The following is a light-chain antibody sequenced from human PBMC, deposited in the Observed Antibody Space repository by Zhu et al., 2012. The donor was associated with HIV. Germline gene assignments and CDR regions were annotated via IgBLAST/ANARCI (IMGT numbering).Light chain of an antibody. CDR3: HQYNNWPPT. CDR1: QSVGTN. J-gene: IGKJ1*01. Sequence: ETVMTQSPGILSVSPGERITLSCRASQSVGTNLAWYQQKFGQTPRLLIYRVSDRATGIPARFSGSGSGTEFTLTISSLESEDFAVYYCHQYNNWPPTFGQGTKVEL. CDR2: RVS. V-gene: IGKV3-15*01.